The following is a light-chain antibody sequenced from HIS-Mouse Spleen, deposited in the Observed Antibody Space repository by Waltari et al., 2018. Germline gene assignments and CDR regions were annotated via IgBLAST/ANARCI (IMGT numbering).Light chain of an antibody. V-gene: IGKV3-11*01. CDR1: QRVSSY. Sequence: IVLTQSPATLSLSPGERATLSCRASQRVSSYLAWYQQKPGQAPMLLIYDASNRATGIPDRFSGSGSGTDFALTISSLEPEDFAVYYCQQRSNWPPLTFGGGTKVEIK. CDR2: DAS. CDR3: QQRSNWPPLT. J-gene: IGKJ4*01.